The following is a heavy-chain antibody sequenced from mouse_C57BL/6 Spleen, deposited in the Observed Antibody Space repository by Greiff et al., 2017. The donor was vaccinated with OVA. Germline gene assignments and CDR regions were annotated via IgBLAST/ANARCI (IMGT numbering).Heavy chain of an antibody. V-gene: IGHV1-54*01. D-gene: IGHD1-1*01. CDR3: ARNYYEGFDV. J-gene: IGHJ1*03. CDR2: INPGSGGT. Sequence: VQLQQSGAELVRPGTSVKLSCKASGYAFTNYLIEWVKQRPGQGLEWIGAINPGSGGTNYNEKFKGKATLTADKSSSTAYMQLSSLTSEDSAVYFCARNYYEGFDVWGKGTTVTVSS. CDR1: GYAFTNYL.